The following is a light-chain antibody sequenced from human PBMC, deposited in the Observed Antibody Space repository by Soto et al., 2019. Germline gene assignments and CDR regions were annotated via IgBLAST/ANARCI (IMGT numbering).Light chain of an antibody. CDR2: DVS. V-gene: IGLV2-14*01. CDR1: SSDIGGYNY. J-gene: IGLJ2*01. CDR3: SSYTTSSTVL. Sequence: QSALTQPASVSGSPGQSITISCTGTSSDIGGYNYVSWYQQHPGKAPKLMIYDVSNRPSGVSNRFSGSKSGSTASLTISGLQAEDEADYYCSSYTTSSTVLFGGRTKLTVL.